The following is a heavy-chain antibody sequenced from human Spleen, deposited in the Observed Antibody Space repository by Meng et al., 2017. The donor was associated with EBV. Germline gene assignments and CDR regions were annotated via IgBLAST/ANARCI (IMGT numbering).Heavy chain of an antibody. CDR3: ARDVRPLYESSGQAGH. J-gene: IGHJ4*02. CDR2: IDTYSGQT. CDR1: GYTLTTYG. V-gene: IGHV1-18*01. Sequence: VQLDQLGVGVKKPWAPVTASCKASGYTLTTYGVNWVRQAPGQGLEWVGWIDTYSGQTNYAQNFQGRTTFTTDTSTNTAYMDLRSLRYDDTAVYCCARDVRPLYESSGQAGHWGQGTLVTVSS. D-gene: IGHD3-22*01.